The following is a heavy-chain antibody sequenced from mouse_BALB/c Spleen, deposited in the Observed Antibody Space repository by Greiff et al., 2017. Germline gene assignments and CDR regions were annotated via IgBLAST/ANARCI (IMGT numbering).Heavy chain of an antibody. CDR3: ARNFQATTASWCAY. J-gene: IGHJ3*01. Sequence: QVQLQQPGAELVKPGASVKLSCKASGYTFTSYWMHWVKQRPGQGLEWIGEIDPSDSYTNYNQKFKGKATLTVDKSSSTAYMQLSSLTSEDSAVYYCARNFQATTASWCAYWGQGTLVTVSA. V-gene: IGHV1-69*02. CDR1: GYTFTSYW. D-gene: IGHD1-2*01. CDR2: IDPSDSYT.